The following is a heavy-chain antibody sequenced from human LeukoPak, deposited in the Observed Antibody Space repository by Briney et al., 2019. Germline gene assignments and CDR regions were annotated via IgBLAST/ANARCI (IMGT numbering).Heavy chain of an antibody. V-gene: IGHV3-21*04. Sequence: GGSLRLSCAASGFTFSSYSMNWVRQAPGKGLEWVSSISSSSSYIYYADPVKGRFTISRDNAKNSLYLQMNSLRSEDTGMYYCARGNIAAAGEGYLHWGQGTLVTVSS. CDR3: ARGNIAAAGEGYLH. J-gene: IGHJ1*01. CDR1: GFTFSSYS. D-gene: IGHD6-13*01. CDR2: ISSSSSYI.